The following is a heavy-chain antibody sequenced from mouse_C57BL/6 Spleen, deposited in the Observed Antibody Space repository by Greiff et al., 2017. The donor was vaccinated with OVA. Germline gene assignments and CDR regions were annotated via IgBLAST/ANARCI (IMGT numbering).Heavy chain of an antibody. CDR2: IWSGGST. J-gene: IGHJ3*01. Sequence: VQLQESGPGLVQPSQSLSITCTVSGFSLTSYGVHWVRQSPGKGLEWLGVIWSGGSTDYNAAFISRLSISKDNSKSQVFFKMNSLQADDTAIYYCARKGPYYDYGFAYWGQGTLVTVSA. CDR3: ARKGPYYDYGFAY. V-gene: IGHV2-2*01. D-gene: IGHD2-4*01. CDR1: GFSLTSYG.